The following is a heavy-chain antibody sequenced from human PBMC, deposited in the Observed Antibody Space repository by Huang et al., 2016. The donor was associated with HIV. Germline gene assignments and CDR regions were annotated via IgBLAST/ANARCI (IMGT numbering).Heavy chain of an antibody. V-gene: IGHV3-23*01. CDR1: GFSFSSYT. CDR3: VKDRVAGTGHCFDP. CDR2: IRGSDNTT. J-gene: IGHJ5*02. Sequence: EVKLLESGGGLVQPGGSLRLSCAASGFSFSSYTMTWVRQAPGKGLEWVSSIRGSDNTTCYADSVKGRFTISRDNSKNTLYLQMKSLRVDDTAVYYCVKDRVAGTGHCFDPWGQGTLVTVSS. D-gene: IGHD6-19*01.